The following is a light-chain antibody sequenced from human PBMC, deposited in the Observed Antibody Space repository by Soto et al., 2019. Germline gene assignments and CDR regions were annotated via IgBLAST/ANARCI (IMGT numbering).Light chain of an antibody. CDR2: LNSDGSH. V-gene: IGLV4-69*01. J-gene: IGLJ2*01. CDR3: QTWGTGIHRV. Sequence: QAVVTQSPSASASLGPSVKLTCTLSSGHSSYAIAWHQQQPEKGPRYLMKLNSDGSHSKGDGIPDRFSGSSSGAERYLTISSLQSEDEADYYCQTWGTGIHRVFGGGTKLTVL. CDR1: SGHSSYA.